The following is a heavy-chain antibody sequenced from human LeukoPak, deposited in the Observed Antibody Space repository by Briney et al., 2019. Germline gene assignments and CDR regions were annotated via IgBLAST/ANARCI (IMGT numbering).Heavy chain of an antibody. J-gene: IGHJ3*02. CDR3: ARDLEDSSPFGAFDM. D-gene: IGHD3-22*01. CDR2: IWFDGIKK. V-gene: IGHV3-33*01. Sequence: GRSLRLSCAASGFTFSNYGMHWVRQVPGKGLEWVAAIWFDGIKKYYADSVKGRPTISRDNSKNTLYLQVNSLRAEDTAVYYCARDLEDSSPFGAFDMWGQGTMVTVSS. CDR1: GFTFSNYG.